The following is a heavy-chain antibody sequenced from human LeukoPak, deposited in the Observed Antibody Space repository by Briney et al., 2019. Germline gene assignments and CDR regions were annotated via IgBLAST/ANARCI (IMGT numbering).Heavy chain of an antibody. V-gene: IGHV1-69*01. J-gene: IGHJ6*02. D-gene: IGHD4-17*01. CDR1: GGTFSSYA. CDR2: NIPIFGTA. Sequence: ASVKVSCKASGGTFSSYAISWVRQAPGQGLEWMGGNIPIFGTANYARKFQGRVTITADESTSTAYMELSSLRSEDTAVYYCARDPHDYGDYPYYYYYGMDVWGQGTTVTVSS. CDR3: ARDPHDYGDYPYYYYYGMDV.